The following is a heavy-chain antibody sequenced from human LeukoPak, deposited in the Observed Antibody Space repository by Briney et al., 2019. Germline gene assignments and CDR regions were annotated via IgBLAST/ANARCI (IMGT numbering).Heavy chain of an antibody. Sequence: GGSLRLSCAASGFTVSSNYMSWVRQAPGKGLEWVSVIYSGGSTYYAESVKGRFTISRDNSKNTLYLQMNSLRAEDTAVYYCARGDGYNFFDYWGQGTLVTVSS. CDR2: IYSGGST. V-gene: IGHV3-66*01. J-gene: IGHJ4*02. CDR1: GFTVSSNY. D-gene: IGHD5-24*01. CDR3: ARGDGYNFFDY.